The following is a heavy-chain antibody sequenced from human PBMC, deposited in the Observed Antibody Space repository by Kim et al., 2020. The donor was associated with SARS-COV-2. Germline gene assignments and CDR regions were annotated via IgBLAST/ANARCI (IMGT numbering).Heavy chain of an antibody. D-gene: IGHD1-26*01. CDR3: AKGGGGSYLIYYFDY. J-gene: IGHJ4*02. Sequence: DSVKGRFTISRDNSKNALYLKMNGLRAEDTAVYYCAKGGGGSYLIYYFDYWGQGTLVTVSS. V-gene: IGHV3-23*01.